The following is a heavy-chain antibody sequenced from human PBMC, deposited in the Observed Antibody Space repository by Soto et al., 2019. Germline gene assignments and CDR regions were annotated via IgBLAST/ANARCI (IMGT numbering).Heavy chain of an antibody. Sequence: QVQLVESGGGVVQPGKSLRLSCAAAGFIFRSYGVHWVRQAPGKGLEWVAVISHDGSNAYYADAVNGRFTISRDNAKNTVYLQMNSLRAEDTAVYYCAKQGIEVAGTDYFDYWAQGALVTVAS. D-gene: IGHD6-19*01. CDR2: ISHDGSNA. V-gene: IGHV3-30*18. CDR3: AKQGIEVAGTDYFDY. CDR1: GFIFRSYG. J-gene: IGHJ4*02.